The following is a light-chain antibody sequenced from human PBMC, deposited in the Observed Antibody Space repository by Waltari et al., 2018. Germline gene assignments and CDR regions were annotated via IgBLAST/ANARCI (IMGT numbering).Light chain of an antibody. J-gene: IGKJ1*01. CDR2: SAS. CDR3: QKYDSAPRT. V-gene: IGKV1-27*01. CDR1: QGINNH. Sequence: DIQMTQSPSSLYASVGDRVTITCRASQGINNHLAWYQQKPGKVPKLPIYSASTLQSGVPSRFSGSGSGTDFTLTISSLQPEDVATYYCQKYDSAPRTFGPGTKVDIK.